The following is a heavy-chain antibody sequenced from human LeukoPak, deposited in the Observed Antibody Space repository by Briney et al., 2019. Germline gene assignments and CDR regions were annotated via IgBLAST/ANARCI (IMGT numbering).Heavy chain of an antibody. J-gene: IGHJ4*02. CDR3: ARDEHQYYSESSGRFGH. CDR2: IKQDGSEK. D-gene: IGHD3-22*01. CDR1: GFTFSSYW. V-gene: IGHV3-7*04. Sequence: PGGSLRLSCAASGFTFSSYWMSWVRQAPGKGLEWVANIKQDGSEKFYVDSVKGRFTISRDNAKNSLHLQMNSLRVEDTAVYYCARDEHQYYSESSGRFGHWGQGTLVTVSS.